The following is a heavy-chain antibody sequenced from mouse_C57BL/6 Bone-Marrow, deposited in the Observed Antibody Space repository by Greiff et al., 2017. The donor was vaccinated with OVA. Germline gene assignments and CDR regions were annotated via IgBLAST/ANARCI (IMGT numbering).Heavy chain of an antibody. Sequence: QVQLKESGAELVRPGASVTLSCKASGYTFTDYEMHWVKQTPVHGLEWIGAIDPETGGTAYNQKFKGKAILTADKSSSTAYMELRSLTSEDSAVYYCTRGISYGSDVWGTGTTVTVSS. CDR1: GYTFTDYE. D-gene: IGHD1-1*01. V-gene: IGHV1-15*01. J-gene: IGHJ1*03. CDR3: TRGISYGSDV. CDR2: IDPETGGT.